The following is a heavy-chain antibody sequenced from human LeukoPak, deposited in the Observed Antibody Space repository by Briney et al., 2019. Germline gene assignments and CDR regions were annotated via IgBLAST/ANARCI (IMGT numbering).Heavy chain of an antibody. V-gene: IGHV4-61*01. CDR1: GGSISSFNYY. CDR3: ARETGSSLGFV. J-gene: IGHJ4*02. Sequence: SETLSLTCAVSGGSISSFNYYWSWIRQPPGKGLEWIGYIYYSGSTNYNPSLKSRVTISVDTSKNQFSLKLSSVTAADTAVYYCARETGSSLGFVWGQGTLVTVSS. CDR2: IYYSGST. D-gene: IGHD3-16*01.